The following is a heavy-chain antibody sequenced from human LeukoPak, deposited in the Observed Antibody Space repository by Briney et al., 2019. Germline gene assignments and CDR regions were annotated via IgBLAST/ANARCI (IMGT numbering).Heavy chain of an antibody. J-gene: IGHJ4*02. CDR2: IKEDGSDK. Sequence: GGSLRLSCAASGFTFSTYWMKWVRQAPGKGLEWVASIKEDGSDKYYVHSVKGRFSISRDNAKNSLYLQMNSLRTEDTAVYYCAKGGHFNFDYWGQGTLVTVSS. D-gene: IGHD5-12*01. CDR3: AKGGHFNFDY. V-gene: IGHV3-7*01. CDR1: GFTFSTYW.